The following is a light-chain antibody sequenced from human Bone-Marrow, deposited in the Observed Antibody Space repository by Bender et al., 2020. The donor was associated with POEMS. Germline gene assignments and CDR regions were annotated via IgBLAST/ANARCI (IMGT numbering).Light chain of an antibody. CDR2: YDS. J-gene: IGLJ2*01. V-gene: IGLV3-21*04. CDR1: NIGSKS. CDR3: QVWDSSRDRVI. Sequence: VLTQPPSVSVAPGQTALITCGGYNIGSKSVHWYQQKPGQVPLLVIYYDSARPSGIPERFSGANSGNTPTLTISRVEAGDEAAYYCQVWDSSRDRVIFGGGTKLTVL.